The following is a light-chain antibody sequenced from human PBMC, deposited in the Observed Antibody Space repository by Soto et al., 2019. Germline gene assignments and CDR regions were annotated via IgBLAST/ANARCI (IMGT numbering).Light chain of an antibody. CDR1: QTIARY. CDR2: AAS. J-gene: IGKJ3*01. V-gene: IGKV1-39*01. CDR3: QPSYNAPFN. Sequence: DIQMTQSPSPLSASVGDRIIITCRASQTIARYINWFQQKSGQPPKLLVYAASTLRHGVPSRFSASGSGSHFTLTINSLQHEDLETYYCQPSYNAPFNFGPGTKVDIK.